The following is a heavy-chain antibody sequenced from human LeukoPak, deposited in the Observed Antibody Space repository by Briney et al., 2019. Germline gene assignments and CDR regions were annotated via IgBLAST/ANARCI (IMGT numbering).Heavy chain of an antibody. V-gene: IGHV3-21*04. CDR1: GFTFSSYS. Sequence: GGSLRLSCAASGFTFSSYSMNWVRQAPGKGLEWVSSISSSSSYIYYADSVKGRVTISRDNSKNTLYLQMNSLRAEDTAVYYCAKPIEYCTNGVCNAFDIWGQGTMVTVSS. J-gene: IGHJ3*02. CDR2: ISSSSSYI. CDR3: AKPIEYCTNGVCNAFDI. D-gene: IGHD2-8*01.